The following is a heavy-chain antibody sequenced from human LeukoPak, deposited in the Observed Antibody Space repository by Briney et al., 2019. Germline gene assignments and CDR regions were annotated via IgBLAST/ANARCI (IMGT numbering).Heavy chain of an antibody. CDR3: AKDTPFGGSFQFDY. CDR1: GFSFDDYA. CDR2: ISWNSGSI. Sequence: GRSLRLSCAASGFSFDDYAMHWVRQAPGKGLEWVSGISWNSGSIGYADSVKGRFTISRDNAKNSLYLQMNSLRAEDTALYYCAKDTPFGGSFQFDYWGQGTLSPSPQ. J-gene: IGHJ4*02. V-gene: IGHV3-9*01. D-gene: IGHD3-16*01.